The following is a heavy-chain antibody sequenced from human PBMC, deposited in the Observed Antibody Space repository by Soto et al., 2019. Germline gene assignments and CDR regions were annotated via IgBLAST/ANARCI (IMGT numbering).Heavy chain of an antibody. CDR2: INAGNGNT. CDR3: ARAALPDCTNGVCYTPDYYYYYGMDV. V-gene: IGHV1-3*01. Sequence: QVQLVQSGAEVKKPGASVKVSCKASGYTFTSYAMHWVRQAPGQRLEWMGWINAGNGNTKYSQKFQGRVTITRDTSASTAYMELSSLRSEDTAVYYCARAALPDCTNGVCYTPDYYYYYGMDVWGQGTTVTVSS. J-gene: IGHJ6*02. D-gene: IGHD2-8*01. CDR1: GYTFTSYA.